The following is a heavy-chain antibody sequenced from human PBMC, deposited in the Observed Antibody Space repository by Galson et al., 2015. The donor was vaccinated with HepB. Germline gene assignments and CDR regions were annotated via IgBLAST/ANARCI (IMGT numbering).Heavy chain of an antibody. CDR1: GDSVSSNSAG. Sequence: CAISGDSVSSNSAGWNWIRQSPSRGFEWLGRTYYRSKWYNDYAVSVKGRITINPDTSKNQFSLQLSSVTPEDTAVFYCARVGSAGTFDFWGQGTLVIVSS. CDR3: ARVGSAGTFDF. D-gene: IGHD1-7*01. J-gene: IGHJ4*02. V-gene: IGHV6-1*01. CDR2: TYYRSKWYN.